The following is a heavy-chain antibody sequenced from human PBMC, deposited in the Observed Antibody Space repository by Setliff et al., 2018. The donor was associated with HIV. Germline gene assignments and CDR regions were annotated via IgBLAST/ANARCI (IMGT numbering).Heavy chain of an antibody. CDR2: VYHSGTT. CDR1: GYSISTAYY. V-gene: IGHV4-38-2*01. CDR3: MRGRSITIFGVAYFDF. Sequence: SLTCAVSGYSISTAYYWGWIRQPPGKGLEWIGSVYHSGTTYYNPSPKSRVTISVDMSNNQFSLKVTSVTAADTAVYYCMRGRSITIFGVAYFDFWGQGTQVTVSS. J-gene: IGHJ4*02. D-gene: IGHD3-3*01.